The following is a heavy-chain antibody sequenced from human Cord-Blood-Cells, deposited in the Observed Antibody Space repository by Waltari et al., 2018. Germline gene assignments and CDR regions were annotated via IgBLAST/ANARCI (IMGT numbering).Heavy chain of an antibody. CDR2: ISGSGGST. J-gene: IGHJ4*02. CDR3: AKATPQLIRFLEWLFDY. V-gene: IGHV3-23*01. D-gene: IGHD3-3*01. Sequence: EVQLLESGGGLVQPGGSLRLSCAASGFTFSSYAMSWVRQAPGKGLEWVSAISGSGGSTYYADSVKGRFTISRDNSKNTLYLQMNSLRAEDTAVCYCAKATPQLIRFLEWLFDYWGQGTLVTVSS. CDR1: GFTFSSYA.